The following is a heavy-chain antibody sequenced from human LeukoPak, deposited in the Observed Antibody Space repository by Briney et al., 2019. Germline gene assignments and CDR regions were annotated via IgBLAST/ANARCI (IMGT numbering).Heavy chain of an antibody. V-gene: IGHV3-66*01. CDR3: ARGKTSGDIIEDAFDI. Sequence: GGSLRLSCAASGFSVNTNYMTWVRQAPGKGLEWISVLYSGGGAYYADSVKDRFTISRDYSQNTLLLQMDNVRAEDTALYYCARGKTSGDIIEDAFDIWGQGTMVAVSS. CDR1: GFSVNTNY. CDR2: LYSGGGA. D-gene: IGHD3-10*01. J-gene: IGHJ3*02.